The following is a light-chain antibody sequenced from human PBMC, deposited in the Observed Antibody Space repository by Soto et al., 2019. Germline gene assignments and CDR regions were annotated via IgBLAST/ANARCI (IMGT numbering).Light chain of an antibody. Sequence: QSALTQPRSVSGSPGQSVTISCTGTSSDVGGYNYVSWYQKHPGKAPKLMIYDVSKRPSGVPDRFSGSKSGNTASLTISGLQAEDEADYYCCSYAGSYTFVFGGGDKLTVL. V-gene: IGLV2-11*01. CDR1: SSDVGGYNY. CDR3: CSYAGSYTFV. CDR2: DVS. J-gene: IGLJ3*02.